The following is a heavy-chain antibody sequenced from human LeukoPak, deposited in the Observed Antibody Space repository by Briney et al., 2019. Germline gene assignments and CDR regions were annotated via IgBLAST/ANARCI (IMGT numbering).Heavy chain of an antibody. CDR1: GFTFSSYW. V-gene: IGHV3-7*01. D-gene: IGHD2-2*01. J-gene: IGHJ4*02. CDR3: TRMAWRSRPFDY. Sequence: PGGPLRLSCAASGFTFSSYWISWVRQAPGKGLEWVANIKQDGGEMWYVDSVKGRFTISRDNAKNSVDLQMNSLRAEDTAVYYCTRMAWRSRPFDYWGQGILVIVSS. CDR2: IKQDGGEM.